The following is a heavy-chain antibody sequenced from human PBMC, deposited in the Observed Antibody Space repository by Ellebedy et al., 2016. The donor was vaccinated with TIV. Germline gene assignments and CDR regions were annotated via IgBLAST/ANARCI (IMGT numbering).Heavy chain of an antibody. CDR3: AKASSGSKRGYYFDY. CDR1: GFTFSSYA. Sequence: GESLKISXAASGFTFSSYAMSWVRQAPGKGLEWVSAISGSGGSTYYADSVKGRFTISRDNSKNTLYLQMNSLRAEDTAVYYCAKASSGSKRGYYFDYWGQGTLVTVSS. V-gene: IGHV3-23*01. D-gene: IGHD6-19*01. CDR2: ISGSGGST. J-gene: IGHJ4*02.